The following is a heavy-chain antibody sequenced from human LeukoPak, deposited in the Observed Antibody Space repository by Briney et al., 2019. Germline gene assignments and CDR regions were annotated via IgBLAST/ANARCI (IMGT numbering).Heavy chain of an antibody. CDR1: GFTFSTYN. D-gene: IGHD4-17*01. J-gene: IGHJ2*01. Sequence: GGSLRLSCAASGFTFSTYNMNWVRQAPGKGLEWVAVISYDGSNKYYADSVKGRFTISRDNSKNTLYLQMNSLRAEDTAVYYCARGYYGDYVGYFDLWGRGTLVTVSS. CDR3: ARGYYGDYVGYFDL. CDR2: ISYDGSNK. V-gene: IGHV3-30*03.